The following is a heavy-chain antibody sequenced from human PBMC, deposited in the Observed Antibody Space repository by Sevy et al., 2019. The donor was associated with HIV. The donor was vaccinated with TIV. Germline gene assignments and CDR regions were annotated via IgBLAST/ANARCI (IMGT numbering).Heavy chain of an antibody. CDR2: IKQDGSET. V-gene: IGHV3-7*01. CDR1: GFDFNHHW. Sequence: GGSLRLSCAASGFDFNHHWMSWVRQAPQKGLEWVATIKQDGSETYYVDSLEGRFTISRDNAKNSLSLQINDLRAEDTALYYCARLPTGLQSFNYFLSTYFDSWGQGTLVTVSS. J-gene: IGHJ4*02. CDR3: ARLPTGLQSFNYFLSTYFDS. D-gene: IGHD4-4*01.